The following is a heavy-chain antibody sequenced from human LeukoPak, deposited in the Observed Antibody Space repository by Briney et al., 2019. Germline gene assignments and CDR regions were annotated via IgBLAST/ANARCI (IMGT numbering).Heavy chain of an antibody. D-gene: IGHD2-21*02. CDR1: GFTFSSYT. CDR2: ISGSSGYI. J-gene: IGHJ4*01. CDR3: ARDRGAYCGDDWYLGFDY. Sequence: PGGSLRLSCAASGFTFSSYTMNWVRQAPGKGLEWVSSISGSSGYISYADSVKGRFTISRDNAKKSLYLQMTSLTAEDTAVYYCARDRGAYCGDDWYLGFDYWGRGTLVTVSS. V-gene: IGHV3-21*01.